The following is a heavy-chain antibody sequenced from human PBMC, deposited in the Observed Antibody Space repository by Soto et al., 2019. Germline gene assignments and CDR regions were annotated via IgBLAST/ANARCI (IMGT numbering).Heavy chain of an antibody. CDR3: AKVQKVAATNIEYFQH. J-gene: IGHJ1*01. D-gene: IGHD2-15*01. V-gene: IGHV3-30*18. Sequence: GGSLRLSCAASGFTFSSYGMHWVRQAPGKGLEWVAVISYDGSNKYYADSVKGRFTISRANSKNTLYLQMNSLRAEDTAVYYCAKVQKVAATNIEYFQHWGQGTLVTVSS. CDR1: GFTFSSYG. CDR2: ISYDGSNK.